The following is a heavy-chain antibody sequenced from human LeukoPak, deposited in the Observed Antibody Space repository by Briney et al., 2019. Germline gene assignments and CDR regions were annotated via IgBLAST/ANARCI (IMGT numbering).Heavy chain of an antibody. V-gene: IGHV3-23*01. D-gene: IGHD6-13*01. J-gene: IGHJ4*02. CDR2: ISSSGGST. CDR1: GFTFSSYA. CDR3: ANPRDSSTWYTFDY. Sequence: GGSLRLSCAASGFTFSSYAMNWVRQAPGKGLEWVSAISSSGGSTSYADSVKGRFTISRDNSKNTLYLQMNSLRAEDTAVYYCANPRDSSTWYTFDYWGQGALVTVSS.